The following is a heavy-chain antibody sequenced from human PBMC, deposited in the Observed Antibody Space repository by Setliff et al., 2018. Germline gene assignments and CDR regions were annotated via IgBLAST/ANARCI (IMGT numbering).Heavy chain of an antibody. D-gene: IGHD3-3*01. V-gene: IGHV4-61*09. CDR2: FHTGGST. Sequence: KASETLSLTCTVSGDSISSGSYYWTWIRQPAGKGLEWIGHFHTGGSTNYNRSLRSRVSISVDTSKNQFSLKLSSVTAADTATYYCARAGPTVTFFRVLVISWWDPWGQGSLGTVS. J-gene: IGHJ5*02. CDR1: GDSISSGSYY. CDR3: ARAGPTVTFFRVLVISWWDP.